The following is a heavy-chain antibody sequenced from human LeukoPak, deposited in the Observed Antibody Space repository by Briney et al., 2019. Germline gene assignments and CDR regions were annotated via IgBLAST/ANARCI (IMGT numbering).Heavy chain of an antibody. V-gene: IGHV3-30*18. Sequence: GGSLRLSRAASGFTFSSSGMHWVRQAPGKGLECVAVISYDGSNKYYADSVKGRFTISRDNSKNTLYLKMNSLRVGDTAVYYCAKDSYDGSGYYYYYFAYWGQGTQVTVSS. J-gene: IGHJ4*02. D-gene: IGHD3-22*01. CDR1: GFTFSSSG. CDR2: ISYDGSNK. CDR3: AKDSYDGSGYYYYYFAY.